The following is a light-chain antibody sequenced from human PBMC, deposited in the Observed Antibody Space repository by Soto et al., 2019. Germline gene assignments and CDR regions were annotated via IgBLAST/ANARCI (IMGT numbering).Light chain of an antibody. V-gene: IGLV2-23*03. Sequence: QSALTQPASVYGSPGQSVTLSCTGTSSDVGSYNHVSWYQQHPGKAPKLMIYEGSKRPSGVSNRFSGSKSGNTASLTISGLQAEDEADYYCCSYAGSSTFVFGGGTKLTVL. CDR3: CSYAGSSTFV. J-gene: IGLJ2*01. CDR2: EGS. CDR1: SSDVGSYNH.